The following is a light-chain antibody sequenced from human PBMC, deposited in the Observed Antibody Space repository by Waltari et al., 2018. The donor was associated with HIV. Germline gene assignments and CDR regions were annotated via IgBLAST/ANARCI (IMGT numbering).Light chain of an antibody. Sequence: QSALTQPASVSGSPGQSITISCTGTSSDVGGYNYVSWYQQHPGKAPKLMIYEVSNRPSGVSKRFSCSKSGNTASLTISGLQAEDEADYYCISYTSSSTVVFGGGTKLTVL. CDR3: ISYTSSSTVV. V-gene: IGLV2-14*01. CDR2: EVS. J-gene: IGLJ2*01. CDR1: SSDVGGYNY.